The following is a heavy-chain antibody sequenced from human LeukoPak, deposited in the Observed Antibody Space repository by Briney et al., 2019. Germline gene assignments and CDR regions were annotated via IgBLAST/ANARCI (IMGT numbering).Heavy chain of an antibody. Sequence: SGGSLRLSCAASGFTFSSYSMNWVRQAPGKGLEWVSSISSSSSYIYYADSVKGRFTISRDNAKNSLYLQMNSLRTEDTAVYYCTRGCSTTCSVDYWGQGTLVTVSS. J-gene: IGHJ4*02. CDR3: TRGCSTTCSVDY. CDR1: GFTFSSYS. D-gene: IGHD2-2*01. CDR2: ISSSSSYI. V-gene: IGHV3-21*04.